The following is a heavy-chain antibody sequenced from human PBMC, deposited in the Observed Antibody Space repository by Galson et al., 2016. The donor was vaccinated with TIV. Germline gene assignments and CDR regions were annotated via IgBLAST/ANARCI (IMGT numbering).Heavy chain of an antibody. CDR1: GYSISSYW. J-gene: IGHJ4*02. D-gene: IGHD5-18*01. CDR2: IYPGAAET. V-gene: IGHV5-51*03. Sequence: QSGEAVKKPGESLTISCTATGYSISSYWTARVRQVPGKGLAWMGIIYPGAAETRSRPSIQVQITISADKSNNTAYLQWTSLKASDNAMYYRAKAPGYSGYSYCYFDSWGQGTLVTVSS. CDR3: AKAPGYSGYSYCYFDS.